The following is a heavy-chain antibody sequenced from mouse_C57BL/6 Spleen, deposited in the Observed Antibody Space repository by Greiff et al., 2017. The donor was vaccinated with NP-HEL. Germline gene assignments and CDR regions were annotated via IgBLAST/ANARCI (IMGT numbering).Heavy chain of an antibody. CDR3: ARGSYDGPDLDY. V-gene: IGHV1-19*01. Sequence: EVQLQQSGPVLVKPGASVKMSCKASGYTFTDYYMNWVKQSHGKSLEWIGVINPYNGGTSYNQKFKGKATLTVDKSSSTAYMELNSLTSEDSAVYYCARGSYDGPDLDYWGQGTTLTVSS. CDR2: INPYNGGT. D-gene: IGHD2-3*01. J-gene: IGHJ2*01. CDR1: GYTFTDYY.